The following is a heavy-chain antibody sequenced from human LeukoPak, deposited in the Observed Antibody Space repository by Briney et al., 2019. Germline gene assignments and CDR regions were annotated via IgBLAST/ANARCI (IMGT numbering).Heavy chain of an antibody. CDR3: AKQRKGYNWNYFDY. D-gene: IGHD1-20*01. Sequence: GGSLRLSCAASGFTFSSYVMRWVRQAPGKGLEWVAVIWYDGSNKYYADSVKGRFTISRDNSKNTLYLQMNSLRAEDTAVYYCAKQRKGYNWNYFDYWGQGTLVTVSS. CDR2: IWYDGSNK. CDR1: GFTFSSYV. J-gene: IGHJ4*02. V-gene: IGHV3-33*06.